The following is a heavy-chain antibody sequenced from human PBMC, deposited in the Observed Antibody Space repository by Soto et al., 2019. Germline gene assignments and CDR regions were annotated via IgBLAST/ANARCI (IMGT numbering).Heavy chain of an antibody. CDR1: GVTFSSYS. Sequence: EVQLVESGGGLVKPGGSLRLSCAASGVTFSSYSMNWFRQAPGKGLEWVSSISSSSSYIYYADSVKGLFTISRDNAKNSLYLQMNSLRAEDTAVYYCARDFRTYYYGSGTSGYDYWGQGTLVTVSS. CDR2: ISSSSSYI. J-gene: IGHJ4*02. V-gene: IGHV3-21*01. CDR3: ARDFRTYYYGSGTSGYDY. D-gene: IGHD3-10*01.